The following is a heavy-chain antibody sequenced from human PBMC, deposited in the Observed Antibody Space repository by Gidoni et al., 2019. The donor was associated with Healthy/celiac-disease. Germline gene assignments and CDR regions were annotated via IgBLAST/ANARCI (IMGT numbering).Heavy chain of an antibody. CDR1: GFTFSSSE. V-gene: IGHV3-48*03. CDR2: ISSSGSTI. CDR3: ARDGGEYSGYDLGSFDY. D-gene: IGHD5-12*01. J-gene: IGHJ4*02. Sequence: EVQLVESGGGLVQPGGSLRLSCAASGFTFSSSEMNWVRQAPGKGLEWVSYISSSGSTIDYADSVKGRFTISRDNAKNSLYLKMNSLRAEDTAVYYCARDGGEYSGYDLGSFDYWGQGTLVTVSS.